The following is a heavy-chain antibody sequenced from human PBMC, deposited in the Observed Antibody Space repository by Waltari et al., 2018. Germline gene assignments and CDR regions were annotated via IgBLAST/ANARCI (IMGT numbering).Heavy chain of an antibody. D-gene: IGHD2-15*01. CDR2: IIPIFGTA. CDR1: GGTFSSYA. V-gene: IGHV1-69*01. J-gene: IGHJ6*02. CDR3: AGAYCSGGSCYSVRYYGMDV. Sequence: QVQLVQSGAEVKKPGSSVKVSCKASGGTFSSYAISWVRPAPGQGLEWMGGIIPIFGTANYAQKFQGRVTITADESTSTAYMELSSLRSEDTAVYYCAGAYCSGGSCYSVRYYGMDVWGQGTTVTVSS.